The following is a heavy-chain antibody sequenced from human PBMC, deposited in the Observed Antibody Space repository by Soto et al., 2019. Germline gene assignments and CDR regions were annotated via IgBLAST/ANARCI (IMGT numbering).Heavy chain of an antibody. CDR1: GFTFSTYS. Sequence: GGSLRLSCAASGFTFSTYSMNWVRQAPGKGPEWISYISGSSGSIYYADSVKGRFTISRDNSKNTLYLQMNSLRAEDTAVYYCAKDHYGMDVWGQETTVTVSS. CDR3: AKDHYGMDV. CDR2: ISGSSGSI. V-gene: IGHV3-23*01. J-gene: IGHJ6*02.